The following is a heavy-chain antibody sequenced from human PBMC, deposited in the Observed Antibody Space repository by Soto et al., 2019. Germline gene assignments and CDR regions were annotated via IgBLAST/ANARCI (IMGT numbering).Heavy chain of an antibody. V-gene: IGHV4-34*01. Sequence: QVQLQQWGAGLLKPSETLSLTCAVYGGSFSGYYWSWIRQPPGKGLEWIGEINHSGSTNYNPSLKSRVNRSVDTSKNQFSLKLSSVTAADTAVYYCARGRYNWNYGGLDYWGQGTLVTVSS. CDR1: GGSFSGYY. CDR3: ARGRYNWNYGGLDY. CDR2: INHSGST. D-gene: IGHD1-7*01. J-gene: IGHJ4*02.